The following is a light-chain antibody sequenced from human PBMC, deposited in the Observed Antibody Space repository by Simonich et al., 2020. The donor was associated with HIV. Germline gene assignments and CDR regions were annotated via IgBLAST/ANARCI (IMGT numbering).Light chain of an antibody. CDR2: LNSDGSH. V-gene: IGLV4-69*01. CDR1: SGHSSYA. J-gene: IGLJ3*02. Sequence: QLVLTQSPSASASLGASVKLTCTPSSGHSSYAIAWHQQQPEKGPRYLMKLNSDGSHSKWDGIPDRFSGSSSWAERYLTISSLQSEDEADYYCQTWGTGTVIRVFGGGTKLTVL. CDR3: QTWGTGTVIRV.